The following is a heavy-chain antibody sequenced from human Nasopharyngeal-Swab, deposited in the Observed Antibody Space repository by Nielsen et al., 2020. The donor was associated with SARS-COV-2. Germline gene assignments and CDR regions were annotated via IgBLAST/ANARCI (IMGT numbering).Heavy chain of an antibody. CDR1: GLTFDDYA. V-gene: IGHV3-9*01. CDR2: ISWNGNIR. J-gene: IGHJ2*01. CDR3: ARENNWEALRYFDL. D-gene: IGHD1-20*01. Sequence: GGSLRLSCAASGLTFDDYAMYWVRQAPGKGLEWVSGISWNGNIRGHADSVEGRFTISRDNAKSSLYLQMNSLRVEDTALYYCARENNWEALRYFDLWGRGTLVTVSS.